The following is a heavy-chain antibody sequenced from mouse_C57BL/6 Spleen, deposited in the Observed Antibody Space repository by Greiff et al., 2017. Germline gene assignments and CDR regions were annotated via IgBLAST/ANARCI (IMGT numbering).Heavy chain of an antibody. CDR3: ARIYYGYDRYFDV. J-gene: IGHJ1*03. CDR1: GYTFTGYW. V-gene: IGHV1-9*01. CDR2: ILPGSGST. Sequence: QVQLQQSGAELMKPGASVKLSCKATGYTFTGYWIEWVKQRPGHGLEWIGEILPGSGSTNYNAKFKGKATFTADTSSNTAYMQLSSLTTEDSAIYYCARIYYGYDRYFDVWGTGTTVTVSS. D-gene: IGHD2-2*01.